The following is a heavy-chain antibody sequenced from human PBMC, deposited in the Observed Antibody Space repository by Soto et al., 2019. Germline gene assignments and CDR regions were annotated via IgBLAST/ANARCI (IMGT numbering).Heavy chain of an antibody. CDR1: GYTFTSYY. Sequence: ASVKVSCKASGYTFTSYYMHWVRQAPGQGLEWMGIINPSGGSTSYAQKFQGRVTTTRDTSTSTVYMELSSLRSEDTAVYYCARGIVLMVYAPEFDYWGQGTLVTVSS. J-gene: IGHJ4*02. V-gene: IGHV1-46*01. CDR3: ARGIVLMVYAPEFDY. D-gene: IGHD2-8*01. CDR2: INPSGGST.